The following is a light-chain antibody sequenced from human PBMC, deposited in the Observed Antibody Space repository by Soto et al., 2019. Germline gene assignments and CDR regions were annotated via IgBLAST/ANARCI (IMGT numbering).Light chain of an antibody. J-gene: IGLJ1*01. CDR2: AVS. Sequence: QSVLTQPASVSGSPGQSITISCSGTSSDIGSYDHVAWYQQLPGKSRKLIIYAVSDRPSGVSDRFSGSKSGISASLTISGLQTEDEADYYCISYTDRQSYLFGTGTKVT. CDR3: ISYTDRQSYL. V-gene: IGLV2-14*03. CDR1: SSDIGSYDH.